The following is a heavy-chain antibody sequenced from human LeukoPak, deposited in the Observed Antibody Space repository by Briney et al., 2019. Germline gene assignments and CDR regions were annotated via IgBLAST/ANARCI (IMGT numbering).Heavy chain of an antibody. CDR3: AREISMFVNAFDL. V-gene: IGHV3-33*01. CDR1: GFTFSNSG. CDR2: IWYDGGNE. J-gene: IGHJ3*01. Sequence: GGSLRLSCAASGFTFSNSGMHWVRQAPGKGLEWVAVIWYDGGNEYYADAVKGRFIISRDNSKNTVHLQMNSLRVEDTSVYYCAREISMFVNAFDLWGQGTLVAVSS. D-gene: IGHD3-10*02.